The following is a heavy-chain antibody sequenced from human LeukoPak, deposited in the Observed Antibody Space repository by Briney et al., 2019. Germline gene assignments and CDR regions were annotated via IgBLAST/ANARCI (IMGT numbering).Heavy chain of an antibody. CDR2: ISAYNGNT. Sequence: ASVRVSCKASGYTFTSYGISWVRQAPGQGLEWMGWISAYNGNTNYAQKLQGRVTMTTDTSTSTAYMELRSLRSDDTAVYYCARSGYSGYGFPNYFDYWGQGTLVTVSS. CDR1: GYTFTSYG. V-gene: IGHV1-18*01. D-gene: IGHD5-12*01. CDR3: ARSGYSGYGFPNYFDY. J-gene: IGHJ4*02.